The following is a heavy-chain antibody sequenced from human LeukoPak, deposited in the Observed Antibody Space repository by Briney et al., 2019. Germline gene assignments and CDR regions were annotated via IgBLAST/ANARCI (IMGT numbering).Heavy chain of an antibody. CDR3: ARDFGHDILTGPPDAFDI. V-gene: IGHV3-30-3*01. J-gene: IGHJ3*02. D-gene: IGHD3-9*01. CDR2: ISYDGSNK. Sequence: GGSLRLSCAASGFTFSSYAMHWVRQAPGKGLEWVAVISYDGSNKYYADSVKGRFTISRDNAKNSLYLQMNSLRAEDTAVYYCARDFGHDILTGPPDAFDIWGQGTMVTVSS. CDR1: GFTFSSYA.